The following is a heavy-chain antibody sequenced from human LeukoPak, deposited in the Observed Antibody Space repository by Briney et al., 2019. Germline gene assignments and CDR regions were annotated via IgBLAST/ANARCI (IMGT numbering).Heavy chain of an antibody. J-gene: IGHJ6*03. CDR3: ARRASVGRVRRGTMVRGVTSSDYYYYYMDV. D-gene: IGHD3-10*01. CDR1: GGSISSYH. Sequence: SETLSLTCTVSGGSISSYHWSWIRQPAGKGLEWIGRIYTSGSTNYNPSLKSRVTMSVDTSKNQFSLKLSSVTAADTAVYYCARRASVGRVRRGTMVRGVTSSDYYYYYMDVWGKGTTVTISS. CDR2: IYTSGST. V-gene: IGHV4-4*07.